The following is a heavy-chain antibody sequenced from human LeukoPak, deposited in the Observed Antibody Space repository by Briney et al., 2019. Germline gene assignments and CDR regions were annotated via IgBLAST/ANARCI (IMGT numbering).Heavy chain of an antibody. CDR2: IYHSGST. CDR1: GGSISSGGYS. V-gene: IGHV4-30-2*01. J-gene: IGHJ6*02. Sequence: PSQTLSLTCAASGGSISSGGYSWSWIRQPPGKGLEWIGYIYHSGSTYYNPSLKSRVTISVDRSKNQFSLKLSSVTAADTAVYYCARANDYGDYGYGYGMDVWGQGTTVTVSS. CDR3: ARANDYGDYGYGYGMDV. D-gene: IGHD4-17*01.